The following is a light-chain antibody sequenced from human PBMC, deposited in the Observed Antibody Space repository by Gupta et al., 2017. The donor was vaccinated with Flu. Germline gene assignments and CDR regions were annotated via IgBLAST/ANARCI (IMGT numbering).Light chain of an antibody. CDR1: QSISSY. CDR3: QQSYSTLFT. J-gene: IGKJ4*01. CDR2: AAS. Sequence: DIQMTQSPSSLSAPLGDRVTITCRASQSISSYLHWYQQKPGKAPKLLIYAASSLQSGVPSRFSGSGSGTDFTLTISSLQPEDFATYYCQQSYSTLFTFGGGTKVEIK. V-gene: IGKV1-39*01.